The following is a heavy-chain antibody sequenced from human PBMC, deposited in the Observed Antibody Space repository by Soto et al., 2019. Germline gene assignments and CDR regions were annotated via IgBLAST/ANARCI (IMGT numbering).Heavy chain of an antibody. CDR3: ARSLGAAWLVDV. J-gene: IGHJ6*02. Sequence: GGSLRLSCSASGFTFSSDGMNWVRQAPGKGQEWISYITGSSSYIDYADSVKGRFTISRDNAKNSLYLQMNSLRDEDTAVYYCARSLGAAWLVDVWGQGTTVTVSS. CDR2: ITGSSSYI. CDR1: GFTFSSDG. V-gene: IGHV3-48*02. D-gene: IGHD3-9*01.